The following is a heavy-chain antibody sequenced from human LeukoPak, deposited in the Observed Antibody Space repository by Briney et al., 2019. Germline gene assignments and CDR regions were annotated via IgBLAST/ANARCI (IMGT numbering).Heavy chain of an antibody. CDR1: GFTFRSYW. CDR3: ARLGMGYYFDY. D-gene: IGHD3-16*01. Sequence: GGSLRLSCAASGFTFRSYWMSWVRQAPGKGLEWVANIKQDGSEKYYVDSVKGRFTISRDNAKNSLYLQMNSLRAEDTAVYYCARLGMGYYFDYWGQGTLVTVSS. J-gene: IGHJ4*02. V-gene: IGHV3-7*01. CDR2: IKQDGSEK.